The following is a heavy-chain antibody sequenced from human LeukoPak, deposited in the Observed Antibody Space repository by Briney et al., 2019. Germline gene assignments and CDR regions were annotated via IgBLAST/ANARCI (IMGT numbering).Heavy chain of an antibody. J-gene: IGHJ6*02. V-gene: IGHV3-23*01. CDR1: GFSISSNG. CDR2: INESPPRT. CDR3: AKRQRLVKVYYGMDV. D-gene: IGHD2-8*02. Sequence: PGGSLRLSCAGSGFSISSNGMSWVRQAPGKGLEWGSAINESPPRTYYADSVKGRFTISRDDSKNTLYLQMNSLKAEDTAIYYCAKRQRLVKVYYGMDVWGQGTTVTVSS.